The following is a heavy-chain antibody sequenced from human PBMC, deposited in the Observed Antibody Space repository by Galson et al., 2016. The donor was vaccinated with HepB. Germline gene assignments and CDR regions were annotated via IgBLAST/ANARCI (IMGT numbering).Heavy chain of an antibody. CDR2: TFYRSKWYY. V-gene: IGHV6-1*01. D-gene: IGHD1-1*01. CDR3: ARGTTAYFDY. CDR1: GDSVSNNSAA. J-gene: IGHJ4*02. Sequence: CAISGDSVSNNSAAWNWIRQSPSRGLEWLGRTFYRSKWYYEYGASVKGRITINADTSKNQFSLQLNSVTPEDTAVYYCARGTTAYFDYWGQGTLVTVSS.